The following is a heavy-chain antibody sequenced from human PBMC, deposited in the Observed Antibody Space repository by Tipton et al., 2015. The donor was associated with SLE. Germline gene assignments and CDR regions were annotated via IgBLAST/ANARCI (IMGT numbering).Heavy chain of an antibody. CDR2: IYYSGST. D-gene: IGHD3-16*02. CDR1: GGSISSSNW. J-gene: IGHJ3*02. V-gene: IGHV4-4*02. CDR3: ARVGYDYVWGSYRHDAFDI. Sequence: TLSLTCAVSGGSISSSNWWSWARQPPGKGLEWIGYIYYSGSTNYKSSLKSRVTISVDTSKNQFSLKLSSVTAADTAVYYCARVGYDYVWGSYRHDAFDIWGQGTMVTVSS.